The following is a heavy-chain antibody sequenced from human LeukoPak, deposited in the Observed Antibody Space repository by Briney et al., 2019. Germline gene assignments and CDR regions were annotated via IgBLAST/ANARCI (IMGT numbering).Heavy chain of an antibody. CDR1: GFTFSDYY. D-gene: IGHD6-19*01. V-gene: IGHV3-11*04. J-gene: IGHJ4*02. CDR3: ARDYRSSSGWTVDY. CDR2: IGSGGSPE. Sequence: GGSLRLSCAASGFTFSDYYMSWIRQAPGKGLEWLSYIGSGGSPEWYADSVKGRFTISRDNAKNSLYLQMNSLRDEDTAVYYCARDYRSSSGWTVDYWGQGTLVTVSS.